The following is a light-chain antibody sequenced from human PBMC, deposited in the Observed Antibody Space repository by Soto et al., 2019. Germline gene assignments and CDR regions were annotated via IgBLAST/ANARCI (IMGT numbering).Light chain of an antibody. CDR2: DAS. CDR1: QSVSSS. Sequence: EIVLTQSPATLSLSPGERATLSCRASQSVSSSLAWYQQKPGQAPRLLIYDASNRATGIPARFSGSGSGTDFSLTISSLEPEDFAVYYCQQRSSWPGTFGQGTKVEIK. J-gene: IGKJ1*01. CDR3: QQRSSWPGT. V-gene: IGKV3-11*01.